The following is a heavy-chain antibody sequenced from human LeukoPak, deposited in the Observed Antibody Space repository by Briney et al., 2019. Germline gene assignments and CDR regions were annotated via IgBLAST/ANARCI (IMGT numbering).Heavy chain of an antibody. D-gene: IGHD1-26*01. Sequence: PGGSLRLSXAASGFTFSSYWMSWVRQAPGKGLEWVANIKQDGSEKYYVDSVKGRFTISRDNAKNSLYLQMNSLRAEDTAVYYCAKLWGATGGSAFDIWGQGTMVTVSS. V-gene: IGHV3-7*01. J-gene: IGHJ3*02. CDR1: GFTFSSYW. CDR2: IKQDGSEK. CDR3: AKLWGATGGSAFDI.